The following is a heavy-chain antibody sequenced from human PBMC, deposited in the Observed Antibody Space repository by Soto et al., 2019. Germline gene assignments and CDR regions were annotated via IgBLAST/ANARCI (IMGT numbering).Heavy chain of an antibody. Sequence: GGSLRLSCAASGFTFSSYWMSWVRQAPGKGLEWVANIKQDGSEKYYVDSVKGRFTISRDNAKNSLYLQMNSLRAEDTAVYYCARDGQLADYYYYYMDVWGKGTTGTVSS. V-gene: IGHV3-7*01. CDR1: GFTFSSYW. CDR3: ARDGQLADYYYYYMDV. CDR2: IKQDGSEK. J-gene: IGHJ6*03. D-gene: IGHD6-13*01.